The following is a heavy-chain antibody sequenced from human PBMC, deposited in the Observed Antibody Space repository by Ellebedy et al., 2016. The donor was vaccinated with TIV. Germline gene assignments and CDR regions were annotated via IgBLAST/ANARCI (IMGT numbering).Heavy chain of an antibody. CDR1: GYTFTGYY. J-gene: IGHJ5*02. V-gene: IGHV1-2*04. CDR3: ARDSPYCGGDCYTNWFDP. Sequence: ASVKVSXXASGYTFTGYYMHWVRQAPGQGLEWMGWINPNSGGTNYAQKFQGWVTMTTDTSISTAYMELSRLRSDDTAVYYCARDSPYCGGDCYTNWFDPWGQGTLVTVSS. D-gene: IGHD2-21*01. CDR2: INPNSGGT.